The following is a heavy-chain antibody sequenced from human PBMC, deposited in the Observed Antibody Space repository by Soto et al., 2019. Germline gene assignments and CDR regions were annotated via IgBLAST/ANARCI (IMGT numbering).Heavy chain of an antibody. CDR3: ARVLDSGNFYFDY. CDR1: GFTFSSYS. V-gene: IGHV3-21*01. Sequence: PGGSLRLSCAASGFTFSSYSMNWVRQAPGKGLEWVSSISESSSFMYYTDSVKGRFTTSRDNAKNSLYLQMNSLRAEDTAVYFCARVLDSGNFYFDYWGQGTLVTVSS. J-gene: IGHJ4*02. CDR2: ISESSSFM. D-gene: IGHD1-26*01.